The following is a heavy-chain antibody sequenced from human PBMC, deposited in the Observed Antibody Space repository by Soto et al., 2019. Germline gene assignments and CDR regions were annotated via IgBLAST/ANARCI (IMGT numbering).Heavy chain of an antibody. D-gene: IGHD6-19*01. V-gene: IGHV1-2*02. CDR1: GYTFTAYY. CDR2: INPNSGGT. Sequence: ASVKVSCKASGYTFTAYYIHWVRQVPGQGLEWMGWINPNSGGTNYAQKFQGRVTMTRDTSITTAYMELSRLRSDDTAVYYCARRSSSGWYVDYWGQGTLVTVSS. CDR3: ARRSSSGWYVDY. J-gene: IGHJ4*02.